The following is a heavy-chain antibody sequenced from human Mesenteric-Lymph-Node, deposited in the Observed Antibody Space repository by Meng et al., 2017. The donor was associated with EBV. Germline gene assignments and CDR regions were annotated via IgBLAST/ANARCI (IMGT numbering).Heavy chain of an antibody. D-gene: IGHD4-17*01. J-gene: IGHJ4*02. CDR3: ARTIAGEYGDYVVPLDY. Sequence: QVELQQWGAGRLKPSETLSLTCAVYGGSFSGDYWTWIRQPPGKGLEWIGEINAGESTNYNPSLKSRVTMSIDTSKNQFSLKLSSVTAADTAVYYCARTIAGEYGDYVVPLDYWGQGTLVTVSS. CDR1: GGSFSGDY. CDR2: INAGEST. V-gene: IGHV4-34*01.